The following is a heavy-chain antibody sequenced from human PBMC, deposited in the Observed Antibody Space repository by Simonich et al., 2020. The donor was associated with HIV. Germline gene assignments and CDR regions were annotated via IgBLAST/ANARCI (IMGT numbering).Heavy chain of an antibody. CDR2: INPNSGGT. CDR3: ARGPQQVVPVFDAFDI. Sequence: QVQLVQSGAEVKKPGASVKVSCKASGYTFTDYYMHWVRQAPGQGLEWMGWINPNSGGTNYAQKFQGRVTMTRDTSISTAYMELSRLRSDDTAVYYCARGPQQVVPVFDAFDIWGPRTMVTVSS. V-gene: IGHV1-2*02. CDR1: GYTFTDYY. J-gene: IGHJ3*02. D-gene: IGHD6-13*01.